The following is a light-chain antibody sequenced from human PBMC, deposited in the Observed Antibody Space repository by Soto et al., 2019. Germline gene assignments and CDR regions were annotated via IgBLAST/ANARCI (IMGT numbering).Light chain of an antibody. V-gene: IGLV2-14*01. J-gene: IGLJ1*01. CDR3: SSYTSSSTEV. Sequence: QSALTQPASVSGSPGQSITISCTGTSSDVGGYNYVSWYQQYPGKAPKLMIYDVSTRPSGVSNRFSGSKPGNTASLTISGLQAEDEAEYYCSSYTSSSTEVFGTGTKVTV. CDR2: DVS. CDR1: SSDVGGYNY.